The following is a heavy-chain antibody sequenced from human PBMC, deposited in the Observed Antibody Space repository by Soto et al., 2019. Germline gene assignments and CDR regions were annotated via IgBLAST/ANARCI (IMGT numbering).Heavy chain of an antibody. V-gene: IGHV1-18*01. CDR3: VMVDNYVTPTPQDV. CDR2: ISPYTGNT. CDR1: GYIFVNYG. J-gene: IGHJ6*02. D-gene: IGHD3-16*01. Sequence: QVQLVQSGDEVKKPGASVKVSCKASGYIFVNYGIAWVRQAPGQGLEWMGWISPYTGNTHSATKVQGRLTMTTDTSTSTDYMDLGSLTSYETGVNYCVMVDNYVTPTPQDVWGQGTTVTVSS.